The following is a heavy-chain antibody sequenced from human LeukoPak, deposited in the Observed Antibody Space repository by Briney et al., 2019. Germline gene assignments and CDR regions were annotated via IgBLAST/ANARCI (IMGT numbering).Heavy chain of an antibody. J-gene: IGHJ3*02. CDR2: ISAYNGNT. CDR3: ARVPHIVVVPAAKEDAFDI. CDR1: GYTFTSYA. D-gene: IGHD2-2*01. Sequence: ASVKVSCKASGYTFTSYAMNWVRQAPGQGLEWMGWISAYNGNTNYAQKLQGRVTMTTDTSTSTAYMELRSLRSDDTAVYYCARVPHIVVVPAAKEDAFDIWGQGTMVTVSS. V-gene: IGHV1-18*01.